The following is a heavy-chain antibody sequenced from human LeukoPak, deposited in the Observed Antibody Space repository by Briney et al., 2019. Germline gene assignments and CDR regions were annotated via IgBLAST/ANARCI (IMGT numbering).Heavy chain of an antibody. J-gene: IGHJ5*02. CDR1: GGTFSSYA. V-gene: IGHV1-69*01. Sequence: ASVKVSCKASGGTFSSYAISWVRQAPGQGLEWMGGIIPIFGTANYAQKFQGRVTITADESTSTAYMELSSLRSEDTAVYYCARRMEIVGATPRGFDPWGQGTLVTVSS. CDR2: IIPIFGTA. D-gene: IGHD1-26*01. CDR3: ARRMEIVGATPRGFDP.